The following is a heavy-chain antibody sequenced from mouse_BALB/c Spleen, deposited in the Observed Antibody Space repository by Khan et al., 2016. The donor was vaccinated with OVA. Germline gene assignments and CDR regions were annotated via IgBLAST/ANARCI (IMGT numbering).Heavy chain of an antibody. D-gene: IGHD2-3*01. J-gene: IGHJ2*01. CDR2: INSNGGST. V-gene: IGHV5-6-3*01. CDR1: GFTFSNYG. CDR3: SRGGYYGTYFDY. Sequence: DVELVESGGGLVQPGGSLQLSCVASGFTFSNYGMSWVRQTPDKRLELVATINSNGGSTYYPDSVKGRFTISRDNGQNTLYLQMSSLRSEDNGMYDCSRGGYYGTYFDYWGQGTTLTGSS.